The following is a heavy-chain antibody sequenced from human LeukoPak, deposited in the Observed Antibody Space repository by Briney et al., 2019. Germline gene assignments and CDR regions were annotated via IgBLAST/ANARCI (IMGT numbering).Heavy chain of an antibody. Sequence: QPGGSLRLSCAASGFTFSIYAMSWVRQAPGKGLQWVSSITSSGDGTYYADSVKGRFTISRDNSENMLYLQMNSLRVEDTAVYFCAKDRPNYYGSNGQYYRRDGDYWGQGTLVTVSS. CDR2: ITSSGDGT. V-gene: IGHV3-23*01. J-gene: IGHJ4*02. CDR1: GFTFSIYA. D-gene: IGHD3-22*01. CDR3: AKDRPNYYGSNGQYYRRDGDY.